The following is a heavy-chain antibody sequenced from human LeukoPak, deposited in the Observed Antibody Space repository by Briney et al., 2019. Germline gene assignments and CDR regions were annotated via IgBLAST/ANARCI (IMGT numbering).Heavy chain of an antibody. Sequence: GGSLRLSCAASGFTVSSNYVSWVRQAPGKGLEWVSVIHSDGKTYYADSVKGRFTISRDSSQNTLYLQMNSLRAEDAAVYYRARHGVLRYIDDWGQGTLVTVSS. J-gene: IGHJ4*02. CDR1: GFTVSSNY. CDR3: ARHGVLRYIDD. D-gene: IGHD3-9*01. V-gene: IGHV3-66*04. CDR2: IHSDGKT.